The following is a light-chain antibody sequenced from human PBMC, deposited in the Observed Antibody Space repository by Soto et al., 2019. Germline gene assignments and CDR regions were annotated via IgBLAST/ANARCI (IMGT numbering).Light chain of an antibody. V-gene: IGKV3-20*01. CDR3: QQYDSSPWT. J-gene: IGKJ1*01. Sequence: EIVLTQSPGTLSLSPGERATLSCRASQSVNRNYLAWFQQKPGQAPRLLIYGASSRATGIPDRFSGSGSGTDFTLTISRLEPEDFAVYFYQQYDSSPWTFGQGTKVEIK. CDR2: GAS. CDR1: QSVNRNY.